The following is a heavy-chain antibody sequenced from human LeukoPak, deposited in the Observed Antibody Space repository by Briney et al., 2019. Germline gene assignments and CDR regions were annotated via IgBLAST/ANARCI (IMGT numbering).Heavy chain of an antibody. CDR1: GYTFTGYY. V-gene: IGHV1-2*04. CDR3: AGSPRGALTFDY. J-gene: IGHJ4*02. Sequence: GASVKVSCKASGYTFTGYYMHWVRQAPGQGLVWMGWINPNSGGTNYAQKFQGWVTMTRDTSISTAYMELSRLRSDDTALYYCAGSPRGALTFDYWGQGTLVTVSS. CDR2: INPNSGGT. D-gene: IGHD3-10*01.